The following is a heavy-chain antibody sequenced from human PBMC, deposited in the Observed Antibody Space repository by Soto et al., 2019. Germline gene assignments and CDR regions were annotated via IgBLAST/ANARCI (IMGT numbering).Heavy chain of an antibody. CDR2: IYPADSDT. CDR3: ARQRAWNDAFDF. Sequence: PGESLKISCKGSGYSFTPYWIGWLRQVPGKGLEWMGVIYPADSDTRYSPSFQGQVTFSVDKSLTTAYLQWNNLKASDTARYYCARQRAWNDAFDFWGQGTLVTSPQ. V-gene: IGHV5-51*01. D-gene: IGHD1-1*01. CDR1: GYSFTPYW. J-gene: IGHJ4*02.